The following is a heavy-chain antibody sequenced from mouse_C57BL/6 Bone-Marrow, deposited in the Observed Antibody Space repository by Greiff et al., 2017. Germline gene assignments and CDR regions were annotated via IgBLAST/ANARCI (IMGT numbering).Heavy chain of an antibody. CDR1: GYTFTDYY. V-gene: IGHV1-76*01. CDR3: ARRGVMDY. Sequence: QVQLQQSGAELVRPGASVKLSCKASGYTFTDYYINWVKQRPGQGLEWIARIYPGSGNTYYNETFKGKATLTAEKSSSTAYMQLSSLTSEDSAVYFCARRGVMDYWGQGTSVTVSS. CDR2: IYPGSGNT. J-gene: IGHJ4*01.